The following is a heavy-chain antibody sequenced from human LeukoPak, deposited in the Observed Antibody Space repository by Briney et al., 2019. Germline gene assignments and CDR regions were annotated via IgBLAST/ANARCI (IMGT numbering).Heavy chain of an antibody. D-gene: IGHD3-3*01. CDR3: ARARYYDFWSASGYYYYGMDV. CDR2: ISAYNGNT. J-gene: IGHJ6*02. CDR1: GYTFTSYG. Sequence: ASVKVSCKASGYTFTSYGISWVRQAPGQGLEWMGWISAYNGNTNYAQKLQGRVTMTTDTSTSTAYMELRSLRSDDTAVYYCARARYYDFWSASGYYYYGMDVWGQGTTVTVSS. V-gene: IGHV1-18*01.